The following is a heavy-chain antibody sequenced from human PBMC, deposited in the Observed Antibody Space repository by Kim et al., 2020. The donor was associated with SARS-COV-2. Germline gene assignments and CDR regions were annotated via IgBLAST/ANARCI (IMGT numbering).Heavy chain of an antibody. J-gene: IGHJ6*02. V-gene: IGHV3-33*06. CDR2: IWYDGSNK. CDR3: AKDSLNYDFWSGDYYYGMDV. Sequence: GGSLRLSCAASGFTFSSYGMHWVRQAPGKGLEWVAVIWYDGSNKYYADSVKGRFTISRDNSKNTLYLQMNSLRAEDTAVYYCAKDSLNYDFWSGDYYYGMDVWGQGTTVTVSS. D-gene: IGHD3-3*01. CDR1: GFTFSSYG.